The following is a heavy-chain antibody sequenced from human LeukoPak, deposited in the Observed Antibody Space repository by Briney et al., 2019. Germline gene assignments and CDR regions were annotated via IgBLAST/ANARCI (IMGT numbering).Heavy chain of an antibody. J-gene: IGHJ4*02. CDR1: GFTFDDYG. CDR3: AKEWQQLDDWDY. D-gene: IGHD6-13*01. CDR2: ISGSGGST. V-gene: IGHV3-23*01. Sequence: PGGSLRLSCTASGFTFDDYGMSWVRQAPGKGLEWVSAISGSGGSTYYADSVKGRFTISRDNSKNTLYLQMNSLRAEDTAVYYCAKEWQQLDDWDYWGQGTLVTVSS.